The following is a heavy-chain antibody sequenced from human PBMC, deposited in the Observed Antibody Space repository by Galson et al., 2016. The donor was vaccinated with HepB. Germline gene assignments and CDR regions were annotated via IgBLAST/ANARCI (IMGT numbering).Heavy chain of an antibody. J-gene: IGHJ6*02. CDR3: VEQRKGAPYGMDV. Sequence: CAISGDSVSSNSAAWNWIRQSPSRGLEWLGRTYYRSKWYNDYAVSVKSRIIVNPDTSKNQFSLQLNSVTPEDTAVYYCVEQRKGAPYGMDVWGLGTTVTVSS. CDR2: TYYRSKWYN. V-gene: IGHV6-1*01. D-gene: IGHD1/OR15-1a*01. CDR1: GDSVSSNSAA.